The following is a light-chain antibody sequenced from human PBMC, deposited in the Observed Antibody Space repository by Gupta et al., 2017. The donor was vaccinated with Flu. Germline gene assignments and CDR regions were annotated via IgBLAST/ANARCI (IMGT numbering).Light chain of an antibody. CDR2: DVT. V-gene: IGLV2-11*01. CDR3: SSHAGRVTWV. J-gene: IGLJ1*01. Sequence: QSAPTQPRSVSGSPGQSVTISCTGTSSDVCSSNRVSWYQQRPGKAPKLILYDVTERPSGVPDRFSGSKSGNTASLSISGLQADDEADYYCSSHAGRVTWVFGTGTTVTVL. CDR1: SSDVCSSNR.